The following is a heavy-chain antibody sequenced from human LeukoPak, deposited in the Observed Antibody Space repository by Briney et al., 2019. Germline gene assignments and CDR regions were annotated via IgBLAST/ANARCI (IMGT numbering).Heavy chain of an antibody. V-gene: IGHV1-46*01. CDR1: GYTFTSYY. CDR3: AKQGGVFDWLLRGDYLYYGMDV. J-gene: IGHJ6*02. Sequence: ASVKVSCKASGYTFTSYYMHWVRQAPGQGLEWMGIINPSGGSTSYAQKFQGRVTMTRDTSTSTVYMELSSLRSEDTAVYYCAKQGGVFDWLLRGDYLYYGMDVWGQGTTVTVSS. CDR2: INPSGGST. D-gene: IGHD3-9*01.